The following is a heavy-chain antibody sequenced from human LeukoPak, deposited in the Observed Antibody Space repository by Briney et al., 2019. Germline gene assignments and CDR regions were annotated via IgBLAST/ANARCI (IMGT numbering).Heavy chain of an antibody. V-gene: IGHV4-59*08. CDR2: IYYSGST. J-gene: IGHJ4*02. CDR3: ARHGTSGWGLDS. CDR1: GGSMSSYS. Sequence: SETLSLTCTGSGGSMSSYSWSWIRQPPGEGLEWIGFIYYSGSTNYNPSLKSRVTISVDTSKSQFSLKVNSVTAADTAVYYCARHGTSGWGLDSWGQGTMVTVSS. D-gene: IGHD6-19*01.